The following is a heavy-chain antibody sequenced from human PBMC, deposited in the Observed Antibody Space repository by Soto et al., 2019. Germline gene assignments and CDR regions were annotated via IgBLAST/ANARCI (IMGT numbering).Heavy chain of an antibody. D-gene: IGHD5-12*01. CDR3: VRYSGYDDPGGHYYYYMDV. CDR1: GFTFSSYA. V-gene: IGHV3-23*01. J-gene: IGHJ6*03. Sequence: GGSLRLSCAASGFTFSSYAMSWVRQAPGKGLEWVSAISGSGGSTHYADSVKGRFTISRDNSKNTLYLQMNSLRAEDTAVYYCVRYSGYDDPGGHYYYYMDVWGKGTTVTVSS. CDR2: ISGSGGST.